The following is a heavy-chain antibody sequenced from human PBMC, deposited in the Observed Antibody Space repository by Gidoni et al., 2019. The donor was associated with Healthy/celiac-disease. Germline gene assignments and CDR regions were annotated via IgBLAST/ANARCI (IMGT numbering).Heavy chain of an antibody. V-gene: IGHV1-46*01. CDR1: GYTFTSYY. J-gene: IGHJ6*02. Sequence: QVQLVQSGAEVKKPGASVKVSCKASGYTFTSYYMHWVRQAPGQGLEWMGIINPSGGSTSYAQKFQGRVTMTRDTATSTVDMELSSLRSEDTAVYYCAGAYCGGDCYLVRYYYYGMDVWGQGTTVTVSS. CDR2: INPSGGST. CDR3: AGAYCGGDCYLVRYYYYGMDV. D-gene: IGHD2-21*02.